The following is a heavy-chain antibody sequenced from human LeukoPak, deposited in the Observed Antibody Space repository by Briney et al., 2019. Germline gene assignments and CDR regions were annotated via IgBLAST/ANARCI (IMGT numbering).Heavy chain of an antibody. CDR1: GGSFSGYY. D-gene: IGHD3-10*01. J-gene: IGHJ6*03. Sequence: PSGTLSLTCAVHGGSFSGYYWSWIRQPPGKGLEWIGEINHSGSTNYNPSLKSRVTISVDTSKNQFSLKLSSMTAADTAVYYCARGWYGAGSYYHYYMDVWGKGTTVTVSS. V-gene: IGHV4-34*01. CDR3: ARGWYGAGSYYHYYMDV. CDR2: INHSGST.